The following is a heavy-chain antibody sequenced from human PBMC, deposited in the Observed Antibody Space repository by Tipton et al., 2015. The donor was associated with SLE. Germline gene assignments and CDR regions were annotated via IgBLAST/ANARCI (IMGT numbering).Heavy chain of an antibody. Sequence: TLSLTCAVSGFSISSGYYWGWIRQPAGKGLEWIGYFYYSGSANYNPSLKSRVTISVDKSKNQFSLKLSSVTAADTAVYYCARARAGDHYFDYWGQGTLVTVSS. V-gene: IGHV4-61*05. D-gene: IGHD3-16*01. CDR2: FYYSGSA. CDR3: ARARAGDHYFDY. CDR1: GFSISSGYY. J-gene: IGHJ4*02.